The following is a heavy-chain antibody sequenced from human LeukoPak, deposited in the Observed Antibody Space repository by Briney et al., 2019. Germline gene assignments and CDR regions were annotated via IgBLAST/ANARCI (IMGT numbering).Heavy chain of an antibody. CDR3: ARGTTALMDV. D-gene: IGHD2-21*02. CDR2: ISSGTSFI. J-gene: IGHJ6*03. V-gene: IGHV3-21*01. Sequence: GGSLRLSCAASGFPFSSYSMNWVRQAPRKGLEGVSSISSGTSFIYYADSVKGRFTISRDNAKNSLYLQMNSLRAEDTAVYYCARGTTALMDVWGKGTTVTVSS. CDR1: GFPFSSYS.